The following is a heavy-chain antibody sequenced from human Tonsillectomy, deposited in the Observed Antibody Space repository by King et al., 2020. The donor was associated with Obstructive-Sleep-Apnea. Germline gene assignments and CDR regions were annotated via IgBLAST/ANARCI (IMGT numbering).Heavy chain of an antibody. V-gene: IGHV3-30*18. Sequence: QLVQSGGGVVQPGRSLRLSCAASGFTFSNYGMHWVRQAPGKGLEWVAVISYDGSNKYYADSVKGRFTISRDTSKNTLYLQMNSLRAEDTAVYYCAKDYYMGDYWGQGTLVTVSS. CDR3: AKDYYMGDY. J-gene: IGHJ4*02. D-gene: IGHD3-22*01. CDR2: ISYDGSNK. CDR1: GFTFSNYG.